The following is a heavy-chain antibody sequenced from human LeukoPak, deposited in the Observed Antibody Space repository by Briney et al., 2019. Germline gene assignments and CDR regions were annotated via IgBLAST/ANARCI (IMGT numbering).Heavy chain of an antibody. Sequence: KPSETLSLTCTVSGGSVNSYSLNWIRQPPGKALEWIGYISYSGSTNYNPSLSSRVTISVDTSKNQFSLDLRSVTAADTAVYFCATSLFLNTEAPGYWGQGTLVTVSS. CDR1: GGSVNSYS. CDR3: ATSLFLNTEAPGY. V-gene: IGHV4-59*02. CDR2: ISYSGST. J-gene: IGHJ4*02. D-gene: IGHD2-21*01.